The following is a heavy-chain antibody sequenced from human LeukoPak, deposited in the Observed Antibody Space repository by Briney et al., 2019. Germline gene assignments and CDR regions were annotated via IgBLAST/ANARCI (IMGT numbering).Heavy chain of an antibody. J-gene: IGHJ4*02. D-gene: IGHD5-24*01. CDR3: AKDLGWLQCYFDY. CDR2: ISGSGGST. CDR1: GFTFSSYA. V-gene: IGHV3-23*01. Sequence: GGSLRLSCAASGFTFSSYAVSWVRHAPGEGLEWVSAISGSGGSTYYADSVKGRFTISRDNSKNTLYLQMNSLRAEDTAVYYCAKDLGWLQCYFDYWGQGTLVTVSS.